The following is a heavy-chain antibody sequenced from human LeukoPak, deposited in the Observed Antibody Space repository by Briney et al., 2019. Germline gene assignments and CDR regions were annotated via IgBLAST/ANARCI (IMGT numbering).Heavy chain of an antibody. J-gene: IGHJ1*01. Sequence: ASVKVSCKASGYTFTSYDINWVRQATGQGLEWMGWMNPNSGNTADAQKFQGRVTFTRNTSISTAYMELSSLRSEDTAVYYCARYYYDSSAPGDFQHWGQGTLVTVSS. CDR1: GYTFTSYD. CDR2: MNPNSGNT. CDR3: ARYYYDSSAPGDFQH. V-gene: IGHV1-8*03. D-gene: IGHD3-22*01.